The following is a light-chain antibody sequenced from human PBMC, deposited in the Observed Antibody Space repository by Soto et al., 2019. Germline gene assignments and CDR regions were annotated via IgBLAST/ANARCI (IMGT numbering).Light chain of an antibody. Sequence: EIVMTQSPATLSVSPGGRATLSCRASQSLTNNLAWYQQKPGQAPRLLIYGASTRATGIPARFSGSGSGTDFTLTISRLEPEDFAVYYCQQYGSSKITFGQGTRLEIK. CDR3: QQYGSSKIT. J-gene: IGKJ5*01. V-gene: IGKV3-15*01. CDR1: QSLTNN. CDR2: GAS.